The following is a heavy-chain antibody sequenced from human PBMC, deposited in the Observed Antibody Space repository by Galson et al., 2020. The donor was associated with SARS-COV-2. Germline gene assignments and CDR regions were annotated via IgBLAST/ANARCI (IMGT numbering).Heavy chain of an antibody. CDR2: IYTSGST. J-gene: IGHJ6*02. D-gene: IGHD6-19*01. CDR3: ARDFIAVAGNYYYYGMDV. CDR1: GGSISSYY. V-gene: IGHV4-4*07. Sequence: SETLSLTYTVSGGSISSYYWSWIRQPAGKGLEWIGRIYTSGSTNYNPSLKSRVTMSVDTSKNQFSLKLSSVTAADTAVYYCARDFIAVAGNYYYYGMDVWGQGTTVTVSS.